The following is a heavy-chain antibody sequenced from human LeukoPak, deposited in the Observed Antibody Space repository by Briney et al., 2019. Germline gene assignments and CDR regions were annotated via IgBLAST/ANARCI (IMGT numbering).Heavy chain of an antibody. CDR2: INSDGIGT. CDR1: GFTFSSYW. Sequence: GGSLRLSCAASGFTFSSYWMHWVRQAPGKGLVWVSRINSDGIGTTYAESVKGRFTISRDNAKNTLYLQMNSLRAGDTAMYYCARGYTYGSIDYWGQGALVTVSS. D-gene: IGHD5-18*01. V-gene: IGHV3-74*01. J-gene: IGHJ4*02. CDR3: ARGYTYGSIDY.